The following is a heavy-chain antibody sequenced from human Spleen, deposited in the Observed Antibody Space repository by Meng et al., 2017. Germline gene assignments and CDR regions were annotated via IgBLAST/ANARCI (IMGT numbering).Heavy chain of an antibody. V-gene: IGHV3-30*01. Sequence: GESLKISCAASGFTFSSYAMHWVRQAPGKGLEWVAVTSYDGNNQYYAASVKGRFTISRDNSKNTLYLQMNSLRSEDTAVYYCARGHDFWSTLDYYGMDVWGQGTTVTVSS. D-gene: IGHD3-3*01. CDR2: TSYDGNNQ. CDR3: ARGHDFWSTLDYYGMDV. CDR1: GFTFSSYA. J-gene: IGHJ6*02.